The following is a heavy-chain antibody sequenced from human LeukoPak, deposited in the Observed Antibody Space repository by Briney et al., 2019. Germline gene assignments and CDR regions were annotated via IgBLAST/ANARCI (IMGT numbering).Heavy chain of an antibody. Sequence: GGSLRLSCAASGFTFSIHAMSWVRQAPGKGLEWVSTISGTGGNTHYADSVKGRFTISRDNSKNTLYLQMNSPRAEDTAVYYCVKEKTSAYDFDYWGQGTLVTVSS. V-gene: IGHV3-23*01. D-gene: IGHD5-12*01. CDR1: GFTFSIHA. J-gene: IGHJ4*02. CDR3: VKEKTSAYDFDY. CDR2: ISGTGGNT.